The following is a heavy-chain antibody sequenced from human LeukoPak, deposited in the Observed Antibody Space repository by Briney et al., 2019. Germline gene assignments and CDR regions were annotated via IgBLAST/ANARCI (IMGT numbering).Heavy chain of an antibody. CDR1: GFTFSSYA. CDR3: ARVGYSGYGGTSPPDY. Sequence: GRSLRLCCAASGFTFSSYAMHWVRQAPGKGLEWVAVISYDGSNKYYADSVKGRFTISRDNSKNTLYLQMNSLRAEDTAVYYCARVGYSGYGGTSPPDYWGQGTLVTVSS. J-gene: IGHJ4*02. D-gene: IGHD5-12*01. V-gene: IGHV3-30*04. CDR2: ISYDGSNK.